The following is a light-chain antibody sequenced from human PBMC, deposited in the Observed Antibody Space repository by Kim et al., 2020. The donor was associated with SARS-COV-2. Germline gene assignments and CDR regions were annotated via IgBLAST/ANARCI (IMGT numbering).Light chain of an antibody. J-gene: IGKJ4*01. CDR1: QNIDTY. V-gene: IGKV3-11*01. CDR3: QQRNSWPPAVT. CDR2: DAS. Sequence: GDRATLSCRASQNIDTYLAWYQQRPGQAPRLLVYDASNRATGVPDRFSGSGSGTDFTLTISSLEPEDFSIYYCQQRNSWPPAVTFGGGTKVDIK.